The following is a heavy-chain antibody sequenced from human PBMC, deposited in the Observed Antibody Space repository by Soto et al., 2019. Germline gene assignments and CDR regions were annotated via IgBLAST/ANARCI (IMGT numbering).Heavy chain of an antibody. CDR3: AHSQMGHTPRDYFDY. Sequence: SGPTLVNPTQTLTLTFTFSGFSLTTSGVGVGWIRQPPGKALEWVALIYWDDDKRYSPSLKNRLTITKDTSKNQVVLTMTNMDPVDTATYYCAHSQMGHTPRDYFDYWGQGTLVTVSS. V-gene: IGHV2-5*02. J-gene: IGHJ4*02. CDR2: IYWDDDK. D-gene: IGHD1-26*01. CDR1: GFSLTTSGVG.